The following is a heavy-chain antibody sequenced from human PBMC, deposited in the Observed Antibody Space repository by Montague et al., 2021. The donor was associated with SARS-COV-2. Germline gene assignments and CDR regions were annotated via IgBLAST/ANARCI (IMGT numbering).Heavy chain of an antibody. D-gene: IGHD3-16*01. CDR2: IYPGDSDA. V-gene: IGHV5-51*01. Sequence: QSGAEVKMPGESPKISCRTSGYTFISYWIGWVRQMPGKGLEWMGIIYPGDSDARYSPSFQGQVTISADKSIITAYLQWSSLKASDSAIYYCARLRGGGAFDIWGQGTMITVSS. CDR3: ARLRGGGAFDI. J-gene: IGHJ3*02. CDR1: GYTFISYW.